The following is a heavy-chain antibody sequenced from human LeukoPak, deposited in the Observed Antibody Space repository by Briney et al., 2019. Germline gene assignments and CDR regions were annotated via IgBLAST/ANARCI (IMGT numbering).Heavy chain of an antibody. V-gene: IGHV1-2*02. Sequence: ASVRVSCTASGYTFTGYYMHWVRQAPGQGLGWMGWFNPNSGGTNYAQKFQSRVTMTTDTSISTAYMELSRLRSDDTAVYYCARDSAPGDTYGLLGIDSWGQGTLVTVSS. D-gene: IGHD5-18*01. J-gene: IGHJ4*02. CDR1: GYTFTGYY. CDR2: FNPNSGGT. CDR3: ARDSAPGDTYGLLGIDS.